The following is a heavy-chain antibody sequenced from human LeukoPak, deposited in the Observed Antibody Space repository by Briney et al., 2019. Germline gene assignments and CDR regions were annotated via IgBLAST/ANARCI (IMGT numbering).Heavy chain of an antibody. V-gene: IGHV3-23*01. CDR3: ARESTYGDLIDY. J-gene: IGHJ4*02. CDR1: GFTFSSHA. D-gene: IGHD4-17*01. CDR2: IRGDGATI. Sequence: GGSLRLSCAASGFTFSSHAMTWVRQAPGRGLEWVSAIRGDGATIFYGDSVKGRITVSRDNAKNSLYLQMNSLRAEDTAVYYCARESTYGDLIDYWGQGTLVTVSS.